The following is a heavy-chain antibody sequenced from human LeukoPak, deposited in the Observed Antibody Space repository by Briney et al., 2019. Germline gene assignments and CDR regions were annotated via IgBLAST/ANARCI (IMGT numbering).Heavy chain of an antibody. CDR1: GFTFRNAW. Sequence: GGSLRLSCAASGFTFRNAWMSGVRQAPGRGRGWAGRIKSKTDGGTTDYAAPVKGRFTISRDDSKNTLYLQMNSLKTEDTAVYYCTTVTRTDFDWLLLVGDAFDIWGQGTMVTVSS. CDR2: IKSKTDGGTT. J-gene: IGHJ3*02. D-gene: IGHD3-9*01. V-gene: IGHV3-15*01. CDR3: TTVTRTDFDWLLLVGDAFDI.